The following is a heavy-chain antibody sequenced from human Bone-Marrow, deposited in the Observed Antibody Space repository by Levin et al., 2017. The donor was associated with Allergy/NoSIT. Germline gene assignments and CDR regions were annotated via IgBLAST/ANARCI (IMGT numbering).Heavy chain of an antibody. CDR3: ARSAGDSSGYYFDY. Sequence: LSLTCAASEFTFSPYAMHWVRQAPGKGLEWVAVISYDGNNKYYADSVKGRFTISRDNSKNTLYLQMNSLRAEDTAVYFCARSAGDSSGYYFDYWGQGTLVTVSS. J-gene: IGHJ4*02. V-gene: IGHV3-30-3*01. CDR1: EFTFSPYA. CDR2: ISYDGNNK. D-gene: IGHD3-22*01.